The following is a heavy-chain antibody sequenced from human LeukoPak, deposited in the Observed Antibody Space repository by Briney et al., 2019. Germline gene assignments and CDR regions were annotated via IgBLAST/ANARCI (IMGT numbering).Heavy chain of an antibody. CDR3: AIPYFYGSGSSNYYFGH. Sequence: GESLKISCKGSGYSFTNYWIGWVRQMPGKGLEWMGIIYPGDSDTTYSPSFQGQVSISTDKSINTAYLQWSSLKASDTAMYYCAIPYFYGSGSSNYYFGHWGQGTLVTVSS. CDR1: GYSFTNYW. J-gene: IGHJ4*02. D-gene: IGHD3-10*01. V-gene: IGHV5-51*01. CDR2: IYPGDSDT.